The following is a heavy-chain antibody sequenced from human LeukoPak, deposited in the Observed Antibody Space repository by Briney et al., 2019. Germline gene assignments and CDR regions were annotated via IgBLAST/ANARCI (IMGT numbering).Heavy chain of an antibody. V-gene: IGHV3-23*01. CDR1: GFTFSTYA. J-gene: IGHJ3*02. CDR3: AKDDGPYSSGWYDAFDK. D-gene: IGHD6-19*01. Sequence: PGXXLRLSCAASGFTFSTYAMTWVRQAPGKGLEWVSDISDGGASTDYADSVKGGFTISRENYKNRLYVQMNRLRGGDTAVYYCAKDDGPYSSGWYDAFDKWGQGTMVTVSS. CDR2: ISDGGAST.